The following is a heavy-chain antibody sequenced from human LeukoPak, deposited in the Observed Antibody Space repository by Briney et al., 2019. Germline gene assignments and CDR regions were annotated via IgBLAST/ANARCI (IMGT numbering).Heavy chain of an antibody. CDR1: GFTFTDYS. CDR3: ARDFPDNALFDL. J-gene: IGHJ4*02. CDR2: ITSTSRTT. Sequence: GGSLRLSCEVSGFTFTDYSIHWVRRAPGKGLEWVSSITSTSRTTFYADSVEGRFTISRDNAKNTVSLEMNSLRSEDAAMYYCARDFPDNALFDLWGQGTLVSVSS. V-gene: IGHV3-21*01. D-gene: IGHD1-14*01.